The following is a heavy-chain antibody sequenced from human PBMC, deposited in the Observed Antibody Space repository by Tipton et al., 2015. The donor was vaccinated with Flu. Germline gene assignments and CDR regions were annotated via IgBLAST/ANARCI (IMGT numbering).Heavy chain of an antibody. V-gene: IGHV3-30*01. CDR3: ARDYDLLTGEGSGIDY. J-gene: IGHJ4*02. CDR2: ISSDGNKK. D-gene: IGHD3-9*01. Sequence: SLRLSCAASGFTFSSYAMDWVRQAPGKGLEWVAGISSDGNKKYYADSVKGQFTISRDNSKNTVYLQMNSLRAEDTAEYYCARDYDLLTGEGSGIDYWGQGTRVTVSS. CDR1: GFTFSSYA.